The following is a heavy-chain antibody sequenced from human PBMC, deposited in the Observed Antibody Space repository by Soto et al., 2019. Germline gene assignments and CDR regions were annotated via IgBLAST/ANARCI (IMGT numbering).Heavy chain of an antibody. Sequence: GGSLRLSCAASGFTFSSYAMIWVRQAPGKGLEWVSAISGSGGGTYYADSVKGRFTISRDNSKNTLYLQMNSLRAEDTAVYYCAKLNFTSYANFDYWGQGTLVTVSS. CDR3: AKLNFTSYANFDY. D-gene: IGHD2-2*01. CDR1: GFTFSSYA. CDR2: ISGSGGGT. V-gene: IGHV3-23*01. J-gene: IGHJ4*02.